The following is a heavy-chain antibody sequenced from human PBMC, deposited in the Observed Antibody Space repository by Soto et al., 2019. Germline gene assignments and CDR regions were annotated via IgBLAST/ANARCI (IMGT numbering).Heavy chain of an antibody. CDR1: GGSISSSSYY. CDR2: IYYSGST. D-gene: IGHD3-9*01. CDR3: ASPGHQFDILTGYRYYYCYMVV. Sequence: PSETLSLTCTVSGGSISSSSYYWGWIRQPPGKGLEWIGSIYYSGSTYYNPSLKSRVTISVDTSKNQFSRKLSSVTAVDTAVYYCASPGHQFDILTGYRYYYCYMVVWGKGTTVTVSS. V-gene: IGHV4-39*01. J-gene: IGHJ6*03.